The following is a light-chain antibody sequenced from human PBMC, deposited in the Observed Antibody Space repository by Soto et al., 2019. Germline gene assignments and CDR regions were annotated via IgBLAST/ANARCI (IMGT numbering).Light chain of an antibody. CDR1: TSDVGDYNY. CDR3: SSKTSSSSPFV. Sequence: QSALTQPASVSGSPGQSITISCTGSTSDVGDYNYVSWYKHHPGQAPQLMIYEVSNRPSGVSNRFSGSKSGNTASLTISGLQADDEGDYYCSSKTSSSSPFVFGTGTKLTVL. J-gene: IGLJ1*01. CDR2: EVS. V-gene: IGLV2-14*01.